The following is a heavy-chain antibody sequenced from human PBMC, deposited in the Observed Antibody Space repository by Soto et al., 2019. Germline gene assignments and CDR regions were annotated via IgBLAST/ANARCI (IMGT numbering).Heavy chain of an antibody. D-gene: IGHD5-12*01. CDR1: GFNFGNFG. Sequence: GGSLRLSCSASGFNFGNFGMHWARHAPGKGLEWLTVISNDENIKQDSVRGRFAIARDNSKNTLYLHPTSLRAEDTAIYYCARGLRGVLDYWGQGTLVTVSS. CDR3: ARGLRGVLDY. CDR2: ISNDENIK. J-gene: IGHJ4*02. V-gene: IGHV3-33*01.